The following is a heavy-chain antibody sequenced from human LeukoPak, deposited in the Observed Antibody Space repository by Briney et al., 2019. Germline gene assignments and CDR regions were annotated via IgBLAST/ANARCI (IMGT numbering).Heavy chain of an antibody. V-gene: IGHV5-51*01. D-gene: IGHD2-8*02. CDR1: GYTFIDYW. CDR2: IFPAGCDT. CDR3: ASHGLEGCTGGRCFQSFHYYGMDV. Sequence: GESLKISCQDSGYTFIDYWIGWVRQVPGKGLEWMGGIFPAGCDTKYSPSFQGQVTISVDRSTSTAYLQWSSLKASDTAVYYCASHGLEGCTGGRCFQSFHYYGMDVWGQGTAVTVSS. J-gene: IGHJ6*02.